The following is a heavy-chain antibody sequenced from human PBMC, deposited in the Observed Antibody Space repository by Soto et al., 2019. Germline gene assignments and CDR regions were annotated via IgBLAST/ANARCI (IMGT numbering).Heavy chain of an antibody. CDR2: VYYSGST. Sequence: SETLSLTCTVSGGSISSYYWSWIRQPPGKGLEWIGYVYYSGSTNYNPSLKSRVTISVDTSKNQFSLKLSSVTAADTAVYYCARTNPGYDAFDIWGQGTMVTVSS. CDR3: ARTNPGYDAFDI. D-gene: IGHD5-12*01. CDR1: GGSISSYY. J-gene: IGHJ3*02. V-gene: IGHV4-59*08.